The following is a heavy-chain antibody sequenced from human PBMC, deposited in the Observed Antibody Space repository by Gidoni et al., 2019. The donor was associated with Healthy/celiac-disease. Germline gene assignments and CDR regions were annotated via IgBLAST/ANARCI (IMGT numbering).Heavy chain of an antibody. CDR2: IKSKTDGGTT. CDR3: TTGDVLRYFDWLLTPFDY. D-gene: IGHD3-9*01. J-gene: IGHJ4*02. V-gene: IGHV3-15*01. CDR1: GFPFSNAW. Sequence: EVQLVESGGGLVKPGGSLRLSCAASGFPFSNAWMSWVRQAPGKGLEWVGRIKSKTDGGTTDYAAPVKGRFTISRDDSKNTLYLQMNSLKTEDTAVYYCTTGDVLRYFDWLLTPFDYWGQGTLVTVSS.